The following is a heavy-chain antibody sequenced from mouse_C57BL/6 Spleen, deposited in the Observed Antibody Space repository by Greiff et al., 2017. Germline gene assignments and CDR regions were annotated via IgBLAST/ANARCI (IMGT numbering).Heavy chain of an antibody. CDR3: ARDKDYDGYFDV. CDR1: GFTFSDYY. Sequence: EVQLVESEGGLVQPGSSMKLSCTASGFTFSDYYMAWVRQVPEKGLEWVANINYDGSSSYYLDSLKSRFIISRDNAKNILYLQMSSLKSEDTATYYCARDKDYDGYFDVWGTGTTVTVSS. CDR2: INYDGSSS. D-gene: IGHD2-4*01. V-gene: IGHV5-16*01. J-gene: IGHJ1*03.